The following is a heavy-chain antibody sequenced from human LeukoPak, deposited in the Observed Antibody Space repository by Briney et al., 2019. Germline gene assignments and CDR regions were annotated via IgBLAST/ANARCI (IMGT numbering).Heavy chain of an antibody. V-gene: IGHV4-39*07. CDR1: GGSISSSSYY. D-gene: IGHD3-22*01. CDR3: ARVYCDSSGYSNWFDP. J-gene: IGHJ5*02. CDR2: IYYSGST. Sequence: PSETLSLTCTVSGGSISSSSYYWGWIRQPPGKGLEWIGSIYYSGSTYYNPSLKSRVTISVDTSKNQFSLKLSSVTAADTAVYYCARVYCDSSGYSNWFDPWGQGTLVTVSS.